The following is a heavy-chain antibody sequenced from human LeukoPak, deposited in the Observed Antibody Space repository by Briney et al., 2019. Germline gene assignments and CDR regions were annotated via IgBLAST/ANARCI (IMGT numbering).Heavy chain of an antibody. J-gene: IGHJ4*02. CDR2: ISGSGGST. CDR1: GFTFSSYA. CDR3: AKDPYPAVAGSFRYKNYFDY. V-gene: IGHV3-23*01. D-gene: IGHD6-19*01. Sequence: VQPGGSLRLSCAASGFTFSSYAMSWVRQAPGKGLEWVSSISGSGGSTYYADSVKGRFTISRDNSKNTLYLQMNSLRAEDTAVYYCAKDPYPAVAGSFRYKNYFDYWGQGTLVTVSS.